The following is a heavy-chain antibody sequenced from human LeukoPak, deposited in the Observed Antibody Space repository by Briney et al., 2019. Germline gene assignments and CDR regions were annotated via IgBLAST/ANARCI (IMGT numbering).Heavy chain of an antibody. CDR3: ATLYDSSGYYDPYFDY. J-gene: IGHJ4*02. Sequence: ASVTVSCTASGYTFTSYGISWVRQAPGQGLEWMGWISAYNGNTNYAQKLQGRVTMTTDTSTSTAHMELRSPRSDDTAVYYCATLYDSSGYYDPYFDYWGQGTLVTVSS. D-gene: IGHD3-22*01. CDR2: ISAYNGNT. V-gene: IGHV1-18*01. CDR1: GYTFTSYG.